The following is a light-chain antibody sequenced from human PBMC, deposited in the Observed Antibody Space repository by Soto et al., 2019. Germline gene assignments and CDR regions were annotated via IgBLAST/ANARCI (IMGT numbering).Light chain of an antibody. V-gene: IGLV2-14*01. J-gene: IGLJ1*01. CDR3: SSYTSSSTLLYV. Sequence: QSALTQPASVSGSPGQSITISCTGTSSDVGGYNYVSWYQQHPGQAPKLMIYDVSNRPSGVSNRFSGSKSGNTASLTISGLQAEDDADYYCSSYTSSSTLLYVFGTGTKLTVL. CDR2: DVS. CDR1: SSDVGGYNY.